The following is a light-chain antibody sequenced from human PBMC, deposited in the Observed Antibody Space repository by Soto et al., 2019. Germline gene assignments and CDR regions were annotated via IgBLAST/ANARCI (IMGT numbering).Light chain of an antibody. Sequence: ELVMTQSPATLAPATAERSSLSRRASQSVSNYLAWYQQKPGQDPRLLIYDTFNRATGIPDRFSGSGSGTDFTLTISSLEPEDFAVYYCQQRSNWPWTFGLGNKGDIK. CDR1: QSVSNY. J-gene: IGKJ1*01. CDR3: QQRSNWPWT. CDR2: DTF. V-gene: IGKV3-11*01.